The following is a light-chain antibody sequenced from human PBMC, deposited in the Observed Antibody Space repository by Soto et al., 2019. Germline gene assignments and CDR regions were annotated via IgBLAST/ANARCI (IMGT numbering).Light chain of an antibody. CDR1: SSDVGGYNY. J-gene: IGLJ2*01. Sequence: QSVLTQPPSASGSPGQSVTISCTGTSSDVGGYNYVSWYQQYPGKAPKMMIYEVTKRPSGVPDRFSGSKSGNTASLTVSGLLTEDEADYYCSSYAGSNILFGGGTKVTVL. CDR2: EVT. CDR3: SSYAGSNIL. V-gene: IGLV2-8*01.